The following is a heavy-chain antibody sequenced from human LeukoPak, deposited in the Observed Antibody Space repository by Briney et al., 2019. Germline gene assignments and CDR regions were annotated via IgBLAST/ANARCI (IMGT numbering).Heavy chain of an antibody. CDR3: ARDPLDYYDSSGLPLS. CDR2: INPNSGGT. Sequence: ASVKVSCKASGYTFTSYDINWVRQAPGQGLEWMGWINPNSGGTNYAQKFQGRVTMTRDTSISTAYMELSRLRSDDTAVYYCARDPLDYYDSSGLPLSWGQGTLVTVSS. J-gene: IGHJ5*02. V-gene: IGHV1-2*02. D-gene: IGHD3-22*01. CDR1: GYTFTSYD.